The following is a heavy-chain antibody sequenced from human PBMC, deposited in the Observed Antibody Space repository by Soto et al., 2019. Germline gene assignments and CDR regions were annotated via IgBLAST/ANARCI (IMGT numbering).Heavy chain of an antibody. CDR3: ARDRQEMATIYYWYFDL. Sequence: QVQLVQSGAEVKKPGSSVKVSCKASGGTFSSYAISWVRQAPGQGLEWMGGVIPIFGTANYAQKFQGRVTMTADESTSTAYMELSSLRSEDTAVYYCARDRQEMATIYYWYFDLWGRGTLVTVSS. D-gene: IGHD5-12*01. CDR2: VIPIFGTA. CDR1: GGTFSSYA. V-gene: IGHV1-69*01. J-gene: IGHJ2*01.